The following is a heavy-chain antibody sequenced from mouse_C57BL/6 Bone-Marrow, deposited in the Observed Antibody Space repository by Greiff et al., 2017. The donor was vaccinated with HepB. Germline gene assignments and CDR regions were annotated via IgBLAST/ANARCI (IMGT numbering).Heavy chain of an antibody. CDR2: IYPRSGNT. D-gene: IGHD1-1*01. CDR3: ASLYYYDREYFDV. V-gene: IGHV1-81*01. J-gene: IGHJ1*03. CDR1: GYTFTSYG. Sequence: VQLQQSGAELARPGASVKLSCKASGYTFTSYGISWVKQRTGQGLEWIGEIYPRSGNTYYNEKFKGKATLTADKSSSTAYMELSSLTSEDSAVYYCASLYYYDREYFDVWGTGTTVTVSS.